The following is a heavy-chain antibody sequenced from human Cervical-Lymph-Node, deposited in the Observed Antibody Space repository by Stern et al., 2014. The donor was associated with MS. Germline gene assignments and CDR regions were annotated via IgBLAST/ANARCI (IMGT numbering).Heavy chain of an antibody. CDR3: TRGPRT. Sequence: QVQLMQSGAEVVKPGASVKVSCRASGYTFTRYDIHWIRRASGQGLEWMGWMNPDSGDTGIAQKFQARVTMTRDTSTSTAYLELHSLKSEDTAVYYCTRGPRTWGRGTLVTVSS. D-gene: IGHD1-7*01. V-gene: IGHV1-8*01. CDR2: MNPDSGDT. J-gene: IGHJ4*02. CDR1: GYTFTRYD.